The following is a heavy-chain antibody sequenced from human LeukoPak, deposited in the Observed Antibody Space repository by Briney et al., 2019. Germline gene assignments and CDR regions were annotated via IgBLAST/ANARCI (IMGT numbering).Heavy chain of an antibody. J-gene: IGHJ6*02. D-gene: IGHD3-3*01. V-gene: IGHV3-7*05. CDR3: AREIFMDV. CDR2: IKEDGTEK. CDR1: GFTFSSHW. Sequence: PGGSLRLSCAASGFTFSSHWMSWVRQAPGKGLEWVANIKEDGTEKYYVDSVKGRLTISRDDAKTSLYLQMNSLRAEDTAVYYCAREIFMDVWGQGTTVTVSS.